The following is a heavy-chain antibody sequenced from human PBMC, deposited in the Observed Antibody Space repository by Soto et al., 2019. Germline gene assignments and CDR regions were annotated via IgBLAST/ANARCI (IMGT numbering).Heavy chain of an antibody. Sequence: QVQLQESGPGLVKPSQTLSLTCTVSGGSISSGDYYWSWIRQPPGKGLEWIGNIYYSGSTYYNPSLETRVTISVDTSKNHFSLKLSSVAAADTAVYYCARDYHYYDHARLDYWGQGTLITVSS. D-gene: IGHD3-22*01. CDR1: GGSISSGDYY. CDR2: IYYSGST. CDR3: ARDYHYYDHARLDY. V-gene: IGHV4-30-4*01. J-gene: IGHJ4*02.